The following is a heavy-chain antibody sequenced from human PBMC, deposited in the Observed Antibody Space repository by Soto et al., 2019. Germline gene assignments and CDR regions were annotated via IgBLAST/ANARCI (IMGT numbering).Heavy chain of an antibody. CDR2: IYYSGST. D-gene: IGHD4-17*01. Sequence: QVQLQESGPGLVKPSETLSRTCTVSGGSISSYYWSWIRQPPGKGLEWIGYIYYSGSTNYNPSLKSRVTISVDTSKNQFSLKLSSVTAADTAVYYCASHSPYGDYGYWGQGTLVTVSS. V-gene: IGHV4-59*08. CDR3: ASHSPYGDYGY. J-gene: IGHJ4*02. CDR1: GGSISSYY.